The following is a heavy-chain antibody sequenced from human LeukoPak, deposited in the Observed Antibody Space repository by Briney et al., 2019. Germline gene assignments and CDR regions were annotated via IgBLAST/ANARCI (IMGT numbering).Heavy chain of an antibody. V-gene: IGHV1-69*05. CDR3: ARTLASRGRPNWFDP. CDR1: GGTVTSYA. D-gene: IGHD2-15*01. J-gene: IGHJ5*02. Sequence: SEKLSCKASGGTVTSYAISWVRQAPGQGLEWMGGIIPIFGTANYAQKFQGRVTITTDESTSTAYMELSSLRSEDTAVYYCARTLASRGRPNWFDPWGQGTLVTVSS. CDR2: IIPIFGTA.